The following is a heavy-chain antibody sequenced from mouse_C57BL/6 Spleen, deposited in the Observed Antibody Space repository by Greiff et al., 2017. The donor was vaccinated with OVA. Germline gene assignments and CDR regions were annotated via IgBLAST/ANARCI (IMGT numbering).Heavy chain of an antibody. CDR2: IDPEDGET. D-gene: IGHD2-12*01. Sequence: VQLQQSGAELVKPGASVKLSCTASGFTINDYYMHWVKQRTEQGLEWIGRIDPEDGETKYAQKFQGKATITADTSSNTAYLQLSSLTSEDTAVYYCAVNDPFAYWGQGTLVTVSA. CDR1: GFTINDYY. V-gene: IGHV14-2*01. CDR3: AVNDPFAY. J-gene: IGHJ3*01.